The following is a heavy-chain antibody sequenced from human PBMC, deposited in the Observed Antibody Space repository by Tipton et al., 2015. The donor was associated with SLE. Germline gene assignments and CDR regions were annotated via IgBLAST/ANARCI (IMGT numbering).Heavy chain of an antibody. CDR3: ARDPDSSGSDAFDI. D-gene: IGHD6-19*01. V-gene: IGHV3-66*01. J-gene: IGHJ3*02. CDR2: IYSGGST. Sequence: SLRLSCAASGFTVSSNYMSWVRQAPGKGLEWVSVIYSGGSTYYADSVKVRFTISSDNSKNTLYLQMNSLRAEDTAVYYCARDPDSSGSDAFDIWGQGTMVTVSS. CDR1: GFTVSSNY.